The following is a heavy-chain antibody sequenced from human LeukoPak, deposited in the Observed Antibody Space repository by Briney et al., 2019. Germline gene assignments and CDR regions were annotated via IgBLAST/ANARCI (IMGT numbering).Heavy chain of an antibody. Sequence: SETLSLTCIVSGGSMSSYYWSWIRQPPGKGLEWIGYIYHSGTTNYNPSLKSRVTISVDKSKKQFSLKLNSVTAADTAVYYCARAPGVGGGPVAGTNWFDPWGQGTLVTVSS. J-gene: IGHJ5*02. D-gene: IGHD6-19*01. CDR3: ARAPGVGGGPVAGTNWFDP. CDR1: GGSMSSYY. V-gene: IGHV4-59*01. CDR2: IYHSGTT.